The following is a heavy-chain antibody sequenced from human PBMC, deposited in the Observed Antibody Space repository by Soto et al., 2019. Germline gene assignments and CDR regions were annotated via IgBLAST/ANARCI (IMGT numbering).Heavy chain of an antibody. CDR1: GGTFSSYA. CDR2: IIPIFGTA. CDR3: ARRPRTYYTVTDRGYCMDV. Sequence: QVQLVQSGAEVKKPGSSVKVSCKASGGTFSSYAISWVRQAPGQGLEWLGGIIPIFGTANYAQKFQGRVTITADESTSTAYMELSSLRSEDTAVYYCARRPRTYYTVTDRGYCMDVWGQGTTVTVSS. J-gene: IGHJ6*02. D-gene: IGHD4-17*01. V-gene: IGHV1-69*01.